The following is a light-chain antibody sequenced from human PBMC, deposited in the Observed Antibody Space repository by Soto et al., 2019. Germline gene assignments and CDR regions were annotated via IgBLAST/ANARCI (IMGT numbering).Light chain of an antibody. J-gene: IGKJ4*01. CDR2: AAS. V-gene: IGKV1-8*01. CDR3: QQNYRTPPT. Sequence: AIRMTQSPSSLSASTGDRVTITCRASQGISSWLAWYQQKPGKAPKLLIYAASSLQSGVPSRFSGSGSGTDGTLTISGLLPEDCETYYCQQNYRTPPTFGGGTKVDIK. CDR1: QGISSW.